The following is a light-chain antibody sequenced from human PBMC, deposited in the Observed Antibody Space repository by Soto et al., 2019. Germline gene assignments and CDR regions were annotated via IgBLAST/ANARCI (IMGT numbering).Light chain of an antibody. V-gene: IGLV2-14*01. CDR1: SRDVGDYNY. Sequence: QSVLTQPASVSGSPGQSITISCTGTSRDVGDYNYVSWYQQHPGKAPKLMIYDVSHRPSGVSSRFSGSKSGNTASLTISGLQAEDEADYYCASYTDSTIVMFGGGTKLTVL. CDR3: ASYTDSTIVM. J-gene: IGLJ3*02. CDR2: DVS.